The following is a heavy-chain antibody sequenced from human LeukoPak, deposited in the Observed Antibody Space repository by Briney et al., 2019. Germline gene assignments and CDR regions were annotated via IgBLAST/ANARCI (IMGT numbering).Heavy chain of an antibody. J-gene: IGHJ6*03. D-gene: IGHD2-15*01. Sequence: GGSLRLSCAASGFTFSSYWMSWVRQAPGKGLEWVANIKQDGSEKYYVDSVKGRFTISRDNAKNSLYLQMNSLRAEDTAVYYCARSTQYCSGGSFYRGYYYYYMDVWGKGTTVTVSS. V-gene: IGHV3-7*01. CDR3: ARSTQYCSGGSFYRGYYYYYMDV. CDR2: IKQDGSEK. CDR1: GFTFSSYW.